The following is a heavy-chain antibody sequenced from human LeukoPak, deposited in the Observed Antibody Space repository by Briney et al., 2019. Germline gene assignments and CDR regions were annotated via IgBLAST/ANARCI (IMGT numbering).Heavy chain of an antibody. CDR3: AKGTYGSSWYSHHDY. CDR1: GFTFSDYA. V-gene: IGHV3-23*01. J-gene: IGHJ4*02. D-gene: IGHD6-13*01. Sequence: GGSLRLSCAASGFTFSDYAMSWVRQAPGKGLEWVSTIVDNGGITNYADSVKGRFTISRDNFKNTLFLQMNSLRAEDTAVYYCAKGTYGSSWYSHHDYWGQGTLVTVSS. CDR2: IVDNGGIT.